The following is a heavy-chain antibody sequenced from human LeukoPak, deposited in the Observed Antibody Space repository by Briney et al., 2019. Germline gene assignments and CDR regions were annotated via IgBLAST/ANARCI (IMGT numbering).Heavy chain of an antibody. CDR2: INHSGST. CDR3: ARGVTMIVVVITNYFDY. V-gene: IGHV4-34*01. D-gene: IGHD3-22*01. Sequence: PSETLSLTCAVYGGSFSGYYWSWIRQPPGKGLEWIGEINHSGSTNYNPSLKSRVTISVDTSKNQFSLKLRSVTAADTAVYYCARGVTMIVVVITNYFDYWGQGTLVTVSS. CDR1: GGSFSGYY. J-gene: IGHJ4*02.